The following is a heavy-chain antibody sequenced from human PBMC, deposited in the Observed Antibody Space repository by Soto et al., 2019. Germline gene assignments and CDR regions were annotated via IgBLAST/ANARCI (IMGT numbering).Heavy chain of an antibody. D-gene: IGHD6-13*01. J-gene: IGHJ4*02. Sequence: ASVKVSCKASGYIFTSYYIRWVRQAPGQGLEWMAIINPLPTSGSTNYAQKFQGRVTVTRDTSTSTVYLELSSLRSDDTAVYYCARDLAAAAYWGQGTLVTVSS. CDR1: GYIFTSYY. CDR2: INPLPTSGST. CDR3: ARDLAAAAY. V-gene: IGHV1-46*01.